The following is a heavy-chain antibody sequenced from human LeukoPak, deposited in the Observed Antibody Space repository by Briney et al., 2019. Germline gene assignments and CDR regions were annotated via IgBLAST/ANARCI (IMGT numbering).Heavy chain of an antibody. CDR2: INPNSGGT. Sequence: ASVKVSCKASGYTFTGYYMHWVRQAPGQGLEWMGWINPNSGGTNYAQKFQGRVTMTRDTSISTAYMELSRLRSDDTAVYYCTRAKRICSGGSCYSEVGYWGQGTLVTVSS. CDR1: GYTFTGYY. V-gene: IGHV1-2*02. D-gene: IGHD2-15*01. J-gene: IGHJ4*02. CDR3: TRAKRICSGGSCYSEVGY.